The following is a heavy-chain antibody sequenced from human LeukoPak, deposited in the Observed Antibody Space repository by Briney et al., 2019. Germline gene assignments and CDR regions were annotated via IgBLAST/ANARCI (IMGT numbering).Heavy chain of an antibody. D-gene: IGHD4-17*01. CDR3: ERDLGKHGDSSY. J-gene: IGHJ4*02. Sequence: ASVKVSCKASGYTFTSYGISWVRQAPGQGLEWMGWISAYNGNTNYAQKLQGRVTMTTDTSTSTAYMELRSMRSDDTAVYYCERDLGKHGDSSYWGQGTLVTVSS. V-gene: IGHV1-18*01. CDR2: ISAYNGNT. CDR1: GYTFTSYG.